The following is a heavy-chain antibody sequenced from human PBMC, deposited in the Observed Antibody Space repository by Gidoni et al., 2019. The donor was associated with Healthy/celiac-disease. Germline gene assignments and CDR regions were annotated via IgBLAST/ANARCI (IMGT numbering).Heavy chain of an antibody. Sequence: QVQLVESGGGVVQPGRSLRLSCAASGFTFSSYGLHWVRQAPGKGLEWVAVIWYDGSNKYYADSVKGRFTISRDNSKNTLYLQMNSLRAEDTAVYYCARDCSGGSCPDYYYGMDVWGQGTTVTVSS. V-gene: IGHV3-33*01. CDR1: GFTFSSYG. CDR3: ARDCSGGSCPDYYYGMDV. J-gene: IGHJ6*02. D-gene: IGHD2-15*01. CDR2: IWYDGSNK.